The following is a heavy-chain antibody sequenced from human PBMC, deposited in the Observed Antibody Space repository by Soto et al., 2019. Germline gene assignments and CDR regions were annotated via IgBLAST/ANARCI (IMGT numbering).Heavy chain of an antibody. J-gene: IGHJ6*02. Sequence: EVQLVESGGGLVQPGGSLRLSCAASGFDFSAYDMHWVRQSTGKGLEWVSGIDTNGDTFYSGSVKGRFTISRENGKNFLYLQVNGLRAGDTAVYYCARSVSMVRGLIMTPIGLDVWGPGTTGTVSS. CDR1: GFDFSAYD. CDR2: IDTNGDT. CDR3: ARSVSMVRGLIMTPIGLDV. D-gene: IGHD3-10*01. V-gene: IGHV3-13*01.